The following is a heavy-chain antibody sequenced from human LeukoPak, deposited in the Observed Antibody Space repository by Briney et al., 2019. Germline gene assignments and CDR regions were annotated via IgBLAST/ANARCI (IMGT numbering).Heavy chain of an antibody. CDR3: ARMNSSGWNGMDA. Sequence: TGGSLRLSCAASGFIFSTYTMHWVRQAPGKGLAWVALISYDGDNIFYADSVKGRFTISRDNSKNTMDLQMSSLRPEDTAVYSCARMNSSGWNGMDAWGKGATVTVSS. J-gene: IGHJ6*04. V-gene: IGHV3-30*04. CDR2: ISYDGDNI. D-gene: IGHD6-19*01. CDR1: GFIFSTYT.